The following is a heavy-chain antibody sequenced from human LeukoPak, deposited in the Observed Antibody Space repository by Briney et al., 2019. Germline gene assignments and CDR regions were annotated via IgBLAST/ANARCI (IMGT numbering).Heavy chain of an antibody. D-gene: IGHD6-13*01. CDR3: ARARSTSWYFP. J-gene: IGHJ5*02. CDR2: IYYSGST. CDR1: GGSISSGDYY. V-gene: IGHV4-61*08. Sequence: SETPSLTCTVSGGSISSGDYYWSWIRQPPGKGLEWIGYIYYSGSTNYNPSLESRVTISIDTSKNQFSLKLSSVTAADTAVYYCARARSTSWYFPWGQGTLVTVSS.